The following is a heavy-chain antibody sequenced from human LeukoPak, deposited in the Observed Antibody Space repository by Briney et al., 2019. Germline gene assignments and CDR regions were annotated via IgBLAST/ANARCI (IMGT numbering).Heavy chain of an antibody. Sequence: GGSLRLSCAASGFTFNTYWMIWVRQAPGKGLEWVANINPDGSGKYYVDSVKGRFTISRDNSKNTMYLQMNSLRAEDMAVYYCAKQSRPSGYYIDYWGQGTLVTVSS. CDR2: INPDGSGK. CDR1: GFTFNTYW. V-gene: IGHV3-7*03. D-gene: IGHD5-12*01. CDR3: AKQSRPSGYYIDY. J-gene: IGHJ4*02.